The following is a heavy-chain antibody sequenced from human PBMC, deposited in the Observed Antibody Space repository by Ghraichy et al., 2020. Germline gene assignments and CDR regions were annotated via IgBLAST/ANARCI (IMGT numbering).Heavy chain of an antibody. J-gene: IGHJ4*02. Sequence: GGSLRLSCAASGFTFGSSWMHWVRQAPGKGLEWVSLIDAAGQASYADSVKGRFTISRDNARNSLHLQMNSLRAEDTAVYYCARGLIVGWGVDVWGQGTLVTVSS. CDR1: GFTFGSSW. D-gene: IGHD2-15*01. V-gene: IGHV3-74*01. CDR2: IDAAGQA. CDR3: ARGLIVGWGVDV.